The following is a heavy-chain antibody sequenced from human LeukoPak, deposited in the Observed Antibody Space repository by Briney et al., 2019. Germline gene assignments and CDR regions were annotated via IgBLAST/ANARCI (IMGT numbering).Heavy chain of an antibody. CDR3: KSGGAAPGSFDY. Sequence: GGSLRLSCAASGFTFSRYWMSWMRQAPGKGLEWVANIKYDGNEEYYVDSLKGRSTISRDNAKSSLYLQLNSLRVEDTAVYYCKSGGAAPGSFDYWGQGTLVTVSP. V-gene: IGHV3-7*01. D-gene: IGHD1-1*01. J-gene: IGHJ4*02. CDR1: GFTFSRYW. CDR2: IKYDGNEE.